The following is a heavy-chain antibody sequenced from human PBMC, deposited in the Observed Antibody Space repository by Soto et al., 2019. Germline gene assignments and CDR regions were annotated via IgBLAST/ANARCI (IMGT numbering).Heavy chain of an antibody. CDR1: GFTFSSYA. D-gene: IGHD6-19*01. Sequence: AGGSLRLSCAASGFTFSSYAMSWVRQAPGKGLEWVSAISGSGGSTYYADSVKGRFTISRDNSKNTLYLQMNSLRAEDTAVYYCAKEDGSGWYGTWYHYYGMDVWGQGTTVTVSS. J-gene: IGHJ6*02. V-gene: IGHV3-23*01. CDR3: AKEDGSGWYGTWYHYYGMDV. CDR2: ISGSGGST.